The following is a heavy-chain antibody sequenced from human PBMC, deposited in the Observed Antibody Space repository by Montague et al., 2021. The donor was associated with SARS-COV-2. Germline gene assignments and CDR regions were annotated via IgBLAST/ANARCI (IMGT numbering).Heavy chain of an antibody. CDR2: IYYSGST. D-gene: IGHD3-16*02. Sequence: SETLSLTCTVSGGSISSYYWSWIRQPPGKGLEWIGNIYYSGSTNYNPSLKSRDTISVDTSKNQFSPKLSSVTAADTAVYYCAGAQGPYRYDGMDVWGQGTRVTFSS. CDR1: GGSISSYY. V-gene: IGHV4-59*01. J-gene: IGHJ6*02. CDR3: AGAQGPYRYDGMDV.